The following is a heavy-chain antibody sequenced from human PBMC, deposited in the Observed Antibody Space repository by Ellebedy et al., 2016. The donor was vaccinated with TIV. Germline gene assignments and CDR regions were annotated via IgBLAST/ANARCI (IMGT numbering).Heavy chain of an antibody. D-gene: IGHD3-3*01. Sequence: ASVKVSXXASGHNFTAYGIHWVRQAPGQRPEWMGWINTGNGNTKYSQTFQGRVTITRDTSATTAYMELSSLMSEDTAVYYCATREWQDPMDVWGQGTTVTVSS. J-gene: IGHJ6*02. CDR2: INTGNGNT. CDR1: GHNFTAYG. V-gene: IGHV1-3*04. CDR3: ATREWQDPMDV.